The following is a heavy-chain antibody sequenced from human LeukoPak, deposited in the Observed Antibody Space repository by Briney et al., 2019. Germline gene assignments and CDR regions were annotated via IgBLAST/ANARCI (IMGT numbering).Heavy chain of an antibody. V-gene: IGHV4-34*01. D-gene: IGHD3-10*01. Sequence: SETLSLKCAVYGGSFSGYYWSWIRQPPGKGLEWIGEINHSGSTNYNPSLKSRVTISVDTSKNQFSLKLSSVTAADTAVYYCARRGILLWFGESTRFDPWGQGTLVTVSS. CDR2: INHSGST. CDR3: ARRGILLWFGESTRFDP. CDR1: GGSFSGYY. J-gene: IGHJ5*02.